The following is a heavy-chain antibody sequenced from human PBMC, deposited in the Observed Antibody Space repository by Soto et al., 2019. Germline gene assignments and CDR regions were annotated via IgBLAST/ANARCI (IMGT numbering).Heavy chain of an antibody. J-gene: IGHJ6*02. Sequence: QVQLVQSGAEVKKPGASVKVSCKASGYTFTSYGISWVRQAPGQGLEWMGWISAYNGNTNYGQKLQGRVTMTTDTSTRTAYMEPRSLRSDDTAVYYCARDRGAYGMDVWGQGTTVTVSS. CDR3: ARDRGAYGMDV. CDR2: ISAYNGNT. CDR1: GYTFTSYG. V-gene: IGHV1-18*01.